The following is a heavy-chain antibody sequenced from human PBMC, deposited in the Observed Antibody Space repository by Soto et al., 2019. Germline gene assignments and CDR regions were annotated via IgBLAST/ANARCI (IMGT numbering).Heavy chain of an antibody. V-gene: IGHV1-3*01. CDR1: RYTFTSYA. CDR3: ARSIVVVTALDY. Sequence: ASVKVSCKASRYTFTSYAMHWVRQAPGQRLEWMGWINAGNGNTKYAQKFKGRVTITRDTSASTAYMELSSLRSEDTAVYYCARSIVVVTALDYWGQGTLDTVSS. D-gene: IGHD2-21*02. CDR2: INAGNGNT. J-gene: IGHJ4*02.